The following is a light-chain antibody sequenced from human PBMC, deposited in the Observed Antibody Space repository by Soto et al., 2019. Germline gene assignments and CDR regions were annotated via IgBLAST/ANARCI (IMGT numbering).Light chain of an antibody. CDR1: QGISSY. V-gene: IGKV1-8*01. J-gene: IGKJ1*01. CDR3: HQYYSYPRP. CDR2: AAS. Sequence: AIRMTQSPSSLSASTGDRVTITCRASQGISSYLAWYQQKPGKAPKLLIYAASTLQSGVPSRFSGSGSGTDFTLTISCLQSEDFATYYCHQYYSYPRPFAQGTKVDI.